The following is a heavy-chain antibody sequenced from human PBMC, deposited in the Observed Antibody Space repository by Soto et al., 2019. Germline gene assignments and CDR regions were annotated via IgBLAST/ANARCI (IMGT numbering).Heavy chain of an antibody. CDR2: IYATGTT. V-gene: IGHV4-4*07. Sequence: SETLSLTCTVSGASISGFYWGWIRKSAGKGLEWIGRIYATGTTDYNPSLKSRVMMSVDTSKKQFSLKLRSVTAADTAVYYCVRDGTKTLRDWFDPWGQGISVTVSS. CDR3: VRDGTKTLRDWFDP. D-gene: IGHD1-1*01. CDR1: GASISGFY. J-gene: IGHJ5*02.